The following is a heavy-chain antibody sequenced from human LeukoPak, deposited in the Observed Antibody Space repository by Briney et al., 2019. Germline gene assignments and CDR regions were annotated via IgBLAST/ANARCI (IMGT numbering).Heavy chain of an antibody. Sequence: SQTLSLTCAVYGGSSSGYYWSWIRQPPGNGMEWIGEINHSGSTNYNPSLKSRVTISVDTSKNQFSLKLSSVTAADTAVYYCARRRGFPYYYYYYMDVWGKGTTVTVSS. CDR2: INHSGST. J-gene: IGHJ6*03. D-gene: IGHD3-10*01. CDR3: ARRRGFPYYYYYYMDV. V-gene: IGHV4-34*01. CDR1: GGSSSGYY.